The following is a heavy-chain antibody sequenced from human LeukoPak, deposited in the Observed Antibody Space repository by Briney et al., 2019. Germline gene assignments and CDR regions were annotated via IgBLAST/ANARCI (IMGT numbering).Heavy chain of an antibody. CDR3: ARDSSMLRGPLVIYYFDF. CDR1: GFTFSSHR. D-gene: IGHD3-10*01. CDR2: ISGSSDDI. V-gene: IGHV3-21*05. Sequence: GGSLRLSCAASGFTFSSHRMNWVRQAPGKGLEWVADISGSSDDIHYADSVKGRFTISRDNSKNTLYLQMNSLRVEDTAVYYCARDSSMLRGPLVIYYFDFWGQGTLVTVSS. J-gene: IGHJ4*02.